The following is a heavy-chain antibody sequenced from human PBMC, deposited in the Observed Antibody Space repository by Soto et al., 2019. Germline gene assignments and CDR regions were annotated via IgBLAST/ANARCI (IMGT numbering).Heavy chain of an antibody. CDR1: GYTLTELS. D-gene: IGHD6-19*01. CDR2: FDPEDGET. V-gene: IGHV1-24*01. CDR3: ATVISTIAVAGTLTYYFDY. Sequence: QVQLVQSGAEVRKPGASVKVSCKVSGYTLTELSMHWVRQAPGKGLEWMGGFDPEDGETIYAQKSXGRVTMTEDTXXDXACXELSSLRSEDTAVYYCATVISTIAVAGTLTYYFDYWGQGTLVTVSS. J-gene: IGHJ4*02.